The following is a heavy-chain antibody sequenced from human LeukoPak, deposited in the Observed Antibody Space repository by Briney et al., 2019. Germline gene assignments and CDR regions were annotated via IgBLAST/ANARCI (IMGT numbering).Heavy chain of an antibody. CDR1: GGSVSKNTYH. J-gene: IGHJ4*02. CDR2: IYYIGNT. V-gene: IGHV4-61*05. Sequence: PSETLSLTCTVSGGSVSKNTYHWGWVRQPPGRGLEWIAYIYYIGNTNYNPSLKGRATISIDTSKNQFSLTLSSVTAADTAVYYCARFRSSGWYYFDSWGQGMPVSVSS. CDR3: ARFRSSGWYYFDS. D-gene: IGHD6-19*01.